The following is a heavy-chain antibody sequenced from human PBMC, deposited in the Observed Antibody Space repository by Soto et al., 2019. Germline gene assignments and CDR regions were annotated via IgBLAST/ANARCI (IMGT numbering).Heavy chain of an antibody. CDR3: ARGSPHVWPTPFDY. Sequence: GGSLRLSCAASGFTFSSYWMHWVRQAPGKGLVWVSRINSDGSSTSYADSVKGRFTISRDNAKNTLYLQMNSLRAEDTAVYYCARGSPHVWPTPFDYWGQGTLVTVSS. CDR2: INSDGSST. CDR1: GFTFSSYW. V-gene: IGHV3-74*01. J-gene: IGHJ4*02.